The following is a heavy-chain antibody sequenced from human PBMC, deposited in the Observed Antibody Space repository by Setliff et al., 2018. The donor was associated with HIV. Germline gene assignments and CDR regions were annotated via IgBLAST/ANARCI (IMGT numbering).Heavy chain of an antibody. J-gene: IGHJ4*02. V-gene: IGHV3-48*02. Sequence: GGSLRLSCAASGFTFSTYDMNWVRQAPGKGLEWLSNIRSAGGPMYYADSVKGRFTISRDNAKNSLYLQMNSLRDEDTAVYYCVRDSSWGFGYWGQGTLVTVSS. D-gene: IGHD6-13*01. CDR3: VRDSSWGFGY. CDR2: IRSAGGPM. CDR1: GFTFSTYD.